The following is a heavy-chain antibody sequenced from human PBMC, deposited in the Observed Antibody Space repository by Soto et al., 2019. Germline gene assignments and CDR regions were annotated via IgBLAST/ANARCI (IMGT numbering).Heavy chain of an antibody. CDR2: ISTSSSYT. CDR1: AFTFSDYY. D-gene: IGHD2-21*01. J-gene: IGHJ4*02. CDR3: ARDMQLWRLDS. V-gene: IGHV3-11*05. Sequence: GGSLRLSCEASAFTFSDYYMSWIRQAPGKGLEWISYISTSSSYTNYADSVKGRFTISRDNAKNSLYLQMNSLRAEDTAVYYCARDMQLWRLDSWGQGTLVTVSS.